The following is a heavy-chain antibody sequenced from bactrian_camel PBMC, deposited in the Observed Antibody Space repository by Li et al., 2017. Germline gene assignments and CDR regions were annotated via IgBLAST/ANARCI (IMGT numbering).Heavy chain of an antibody. CDR3: ANFGRGGSAY. CDR1: GFTFSNNW. Sequence: HVQLVESGGGLVQPGGSLALSCVASGFTFSNNWMHWVRQAPGKGLEWVSSIYTGGGGTYYADSVKGRFTISKDNNKNTLYLQMNSLKSEDTAVYNCANFGRGGSAYWGQGTQVTVS. D-gene: IGHD6*01. J-gene: IGHJ4*01. V-gene: IGHV3S6*01. CDR2: IYTGGGGT.